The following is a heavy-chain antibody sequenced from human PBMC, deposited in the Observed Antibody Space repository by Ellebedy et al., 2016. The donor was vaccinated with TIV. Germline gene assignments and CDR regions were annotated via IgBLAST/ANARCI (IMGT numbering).Heavy chain of an antibody. D-gene: IGHD4-17*01. Sequence: GESLKISCAASGFSFRSYWMSWVRQAPGKGLEWVANIRQDGNDKYYVDSVKGRFSISRDNAKNSLYLQMNSLRAEDTAVYYCATDGSYGDFRSPAHAFVIWGQGTVVTVSS. CDR2: IRQDGNDK. J-gene: IGHJ3*02. CDR1: GFSFRSYW. CDR3: ATDGSYGDFRSPAHAFVI. V-gene: IGHV3-7*01.